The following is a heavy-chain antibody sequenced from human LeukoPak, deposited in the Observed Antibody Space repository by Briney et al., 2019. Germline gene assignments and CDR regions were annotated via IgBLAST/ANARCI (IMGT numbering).Heavy chain of an antibody. V-gene: IGHV3-21*01. J-gene: IGHJ4*02. D-gene: IGHD1-1*01. CDR1: GFTFRSYN. Sequence: PGGSQRLSCAASGFTFRSYNMNWVRQTPGKGLEWVSSISSSSSYIYYADSVKGRFTISRDNAKNTLYLQMNSLRVEDTAVYYCARDYNWNPPDYWGQGTLVTVSS. CDR3: ARDYNWNPPDY. CDR2: ISSSSSYI.